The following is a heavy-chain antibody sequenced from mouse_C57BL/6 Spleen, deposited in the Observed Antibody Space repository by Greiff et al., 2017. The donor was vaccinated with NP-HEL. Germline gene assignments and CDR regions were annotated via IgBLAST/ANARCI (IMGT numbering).Heavy chain of an antibody. J-gene: IGHJ4*01. V-gene: IGHV1-7*01. CDR3: ARYYGSSYGYAMDY. CDR2: INPSSGYT. D-gene: IGHD1-1*01. Sequence: VQLQQSGAELAKPGASVKLSCKASGYTFTSYWMHWVKQRPGQGLEWIGYINPSSGYTKYNQKFKDKATLTADNSSSTAYMQLSSLTYEDSAVYYCARYYGSSYGYAMDYWGQGTSVTVSS. CDR1: GYTFTSYW.